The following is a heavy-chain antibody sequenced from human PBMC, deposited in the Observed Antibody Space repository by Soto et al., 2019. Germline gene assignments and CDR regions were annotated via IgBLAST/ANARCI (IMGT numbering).Heavy chain of an antibody. CDR2: INSDGSST. V-gene: IGHV3-74*01. J-gene: IGHJ6*02. CDR1: GSTFSNDW. Sequence: EVQLVESGGGLLPPGGSLRLSCAVTGSTFSNDWMHWVRQAPGKGLVWVSHINSDGSSTNYADFVKGRFTIARDNAKNTVYLQMNSLRAEDTAVYSCARERSYSVDVWGQGTTVTVSS. CDR3: ARERSYSVDV.